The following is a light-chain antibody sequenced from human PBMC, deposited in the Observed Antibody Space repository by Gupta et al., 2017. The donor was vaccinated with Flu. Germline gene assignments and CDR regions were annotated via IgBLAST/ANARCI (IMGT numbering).Light chain of an antibody. J-gene: IGLJ2*01. V-gene: IGLV2-8*01. CDR3: SSYAGTNNWV. Sequence: SALTQPPSASGSPGQSVTISCTGTSSDVGGYNYVSWYQQHPVKAPKLMIYEVNKRPSGVPDRFSGSKSGNTASLTVSGLKAEDEADYYCSSYAGTNNWVFGGGTKLTVL. CDR1: SSDVGGYNY. CDR2: EVN.